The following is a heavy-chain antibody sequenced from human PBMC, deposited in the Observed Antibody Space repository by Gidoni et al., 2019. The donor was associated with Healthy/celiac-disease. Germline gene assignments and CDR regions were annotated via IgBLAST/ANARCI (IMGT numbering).Heavy chain of an antibody. Sequence: QVQLVQSGAEVKKPGSSVKVSCKASGGTFSSYAISWVRQAPGQGLEWMGRIIPIFGIANYAQKFQGRVTITADKSTSTAYMELSSLRSEDTAVYYCAGPSYADTVTTDYYYGMDVWGQGTTVTVSS. V-gene: IGHV1-69*04. CDR2: IIPIFGIA. D-gene: IGHD4-4*01. CDR3: AGPSYADTVTTDYYYGMDV. J-gene: IGHJ6*02. CDR1: GGTFSSYA.